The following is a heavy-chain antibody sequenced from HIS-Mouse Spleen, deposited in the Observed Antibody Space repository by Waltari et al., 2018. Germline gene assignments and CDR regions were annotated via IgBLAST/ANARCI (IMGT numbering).Heavy chain of an antibody. CDR2: IYYSGST. CDR1: GGSISSSSYY. CDR3: ARDPRWNDGIDY. J-gene: IGHJ4*02. V-gene: IGHV4-39*07. D-gene: IGHD1-1*01. Sequence: QLQLQESGPGLVKPSETLSLTCTVSGGSISSSSYYWGWIRQPPGKGLGWIGRIYYSGSTDYNPSLKSRVTISVDTSKNQFSRKLSSVTAADTAVYYCARDPRWNDGIDYWGQGTLVTVSS.